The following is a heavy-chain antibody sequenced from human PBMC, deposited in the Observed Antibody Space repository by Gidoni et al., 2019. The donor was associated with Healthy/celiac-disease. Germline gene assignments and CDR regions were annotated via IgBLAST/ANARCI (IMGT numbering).Heavy chain of an antibody. CDR2: INYSGST. Sequence: QVQLQESGPGLVKPSETLSLPCNVSGGSISRYYWSWIRQPPGKGLEWIGYINYSGSTNYNPSLKSRVTISVDTSKNQFSLKLSSVTAADTAVYYCARHRGSKNWFDPWGQGTLVTVSS. V-gene: IGHV4-59*08. D-gene: IGHD3-10*01. CDR3: ARHRGSKNWFDP. CDR1: GGSISRYY. J-gene: IGHJ5*02.